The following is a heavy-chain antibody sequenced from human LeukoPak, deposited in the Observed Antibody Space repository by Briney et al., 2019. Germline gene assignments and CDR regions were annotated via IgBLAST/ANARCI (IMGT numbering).Heavy chain of an antibody. CDR3: ARRGERYYESSGYYYRRDFDY. J-gene: IGHJ4*02. CDR2: INHSGST. D-gene: IGHD3-22*01. Sequence: SETLSLTCAVYGGSFSGYYWSWIRQPPGKGLEWIGEINHSGSTNYNPSLKSRVTISVDTSKNQFSLKLSSVTAADTAVYYCARRGERYYESSGYYYRRDFDYGGQGSLVTVSS. V-gene: IGHV4-34*01. CDR1: GGSFSGYY.